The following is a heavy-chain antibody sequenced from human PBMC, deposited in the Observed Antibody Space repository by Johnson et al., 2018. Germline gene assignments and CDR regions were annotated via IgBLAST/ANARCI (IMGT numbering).Heavy chain of an antibody. D-gene: IGHD3-9*01. V-gene: IGHV3-33*03. CDR1: GFTFSSYG. Sequence: QVQLVESGRGVVQPGRSLRLSCAASGFTFSSYGMHWVRQAPGKGLEWVAVIWYDGRNKYYADSVKGRFTISRDNSKNTLYMKMNSLRIEDTALYYCAKVALGYFDGVQAAFDIWGQGTMVTVSS. J-gene: IGHJ3*02. CDR2: IWYDGRNK. CDR3: AKVALGYFDGVQAAFDI.